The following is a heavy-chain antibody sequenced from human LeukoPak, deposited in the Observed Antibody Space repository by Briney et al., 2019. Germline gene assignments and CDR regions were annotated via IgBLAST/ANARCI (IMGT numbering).Heavy chain of an antibody. CDR3: ARDRDYYGMDV. Sequence: GGSLRLSCAASGLTFSNYWMHWVRQAPGKGLEWVSVIYSGGSTYYADSVKGRFTISRHNSKNTLYLQMNSLRAEDTAVYYCARDRDYYGMDVWGQGTTVTVSS. J-gene: IGHJ6*02. CDR2: IYSGGST. CDR1: GLTFSNYW. V-gene: IGHV3-53*04.